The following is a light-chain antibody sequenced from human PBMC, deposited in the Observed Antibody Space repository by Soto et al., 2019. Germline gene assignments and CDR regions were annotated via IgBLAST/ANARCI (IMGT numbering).Light chain of an antibody. CDR1: QSVASAY. Sequence: EIVLTQSPGTLSLSPGERATLSCRASQSVASAYLAWYQHKPGQAPRLLIYGSSSRAVGVPDRISGSGSGTDFTLTISRREPEDFAVYYCQQYASSRWTFGQGTKVEAK. J-gene: IGKJ1*01. V-gene: IGKV3-20*01. CDR2: GSS. CDR3: QQYASSRWT.